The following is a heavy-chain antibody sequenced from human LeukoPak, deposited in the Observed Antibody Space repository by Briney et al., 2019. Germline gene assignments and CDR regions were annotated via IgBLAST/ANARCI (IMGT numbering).Heavy chain of an antibody. Sequence: GGSLRLSCAASGFTFSSYGMHWVRQAPGKGPDWVAVISNDGSKKYYADSVKGRFTISRDNSKNTLSLQVSSLRTEDTAVYYCAKDRYSYAFEYSDSWGQGTLVTVSS. V-gene: IGHV3-30*18. CDR3: AKDRYSYAFEYSDS. CDR2: ISNDGSKK. CDR1: GFTFSSYG. D-gene: IGHD5-18*01. J-gene: IGHJ4*02.